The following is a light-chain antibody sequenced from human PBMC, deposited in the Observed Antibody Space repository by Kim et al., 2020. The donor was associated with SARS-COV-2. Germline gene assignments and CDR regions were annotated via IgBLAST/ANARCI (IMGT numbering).Light chain of an antibody. CDR3: GTWDSSLSGLV. V-gene: IGLV1-51*01. Sequence: QSVLTQPPPVSAAPGQKVTISCSGSSSNIGNNYVSWYQQLPGTAPKLLIYDNNKRPSGIPDRFSGSKSGTSATLGITGLQTGDEADYYCGTWDSSLSGLVFGGGTQLTFL. CDR1: SSNIGNNY. CDR2: DNN. J-gene: IGLJ3*02.